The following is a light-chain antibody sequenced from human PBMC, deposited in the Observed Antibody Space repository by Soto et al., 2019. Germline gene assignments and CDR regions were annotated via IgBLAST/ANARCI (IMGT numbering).Light chain of an antibody. J-gene: IGLJ2*01. CDR3: AAWDDRLSDLL. Sequence: QAVVTQPPSASGTPGQRVTISCSGSSSNIGSNPVHWYQQFPGTAPKVLIYSNYQRPSGVPDRFSGSKSGTSASLAISGLQSDDEADYYCAAWDDRLSDLLFGGGTKLIVL. V-gene: IGLV1-44*01. CDR1: SSNIGSNP. CDR2: SNY.